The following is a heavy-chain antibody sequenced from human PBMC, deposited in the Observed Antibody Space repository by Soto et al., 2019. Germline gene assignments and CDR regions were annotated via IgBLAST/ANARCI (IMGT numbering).Heavy chain of an antibody. V-gene: IGHV1-69*02. CDR3: ATSYGSGYRAFDY. CDR1: GDTFAFYS. CDR2: INPILSMS. Sequence: QVQLVQSGAEVKRPGSSVKVSCKASGDTFAFYSINWVRQDPGLGLEWMGRINPILSMSNYAQRFQGRVTMTADKSTSTAYMVLNSLRSEDTAIYYCATSYGSGYRAFDYWGQGALVTVSS. J-gene: IGHJ4*02. D-gene: IGHD3-10*01.